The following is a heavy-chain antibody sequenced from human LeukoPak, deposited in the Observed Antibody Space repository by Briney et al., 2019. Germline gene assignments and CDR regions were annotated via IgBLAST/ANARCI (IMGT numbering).Heavy chain of an antibody. D-gene: IGHD2-2*01. Sequence: ASVKVSCKASGYTFISYGISWVRQATGQGLEWMGWMNPNSGNTGYAQKFQGRVTITRNTSISTAYMELSSLRSEDTAVYYCARLHCSSTSCYYEHDYWGQGTLVTVSS. CDR1: GYTFISYG. CDR3: ARLHCSSTSCYYEHDY. J-gene: IGHJ4*02. V-gene: IGHV1-8*03. CDR2: MNPNSGNT.